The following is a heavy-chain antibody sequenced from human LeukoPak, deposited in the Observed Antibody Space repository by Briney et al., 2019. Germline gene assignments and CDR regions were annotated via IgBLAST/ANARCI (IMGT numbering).Heavy chain of an antibody. J-gene: IGHJ4*02. D-gene: IGHD1-26*01. CDR3: ARPHGYSGSYSRPDY. V-gene: IGHV3-15*07. CDR2: IRSNSDGGTI. CDR1: GFTFSNAW. Sequence: GGSLRLSCATSGFTFSNAWMNWVRQAPGKGLEWVGRIRSNSDGGTIDYAAPVKGRFTLSRDDSKTTLYLQMNSLRAEDTAVHYCARPHGYSGSYSRPDYWGQGTLVTVSS.